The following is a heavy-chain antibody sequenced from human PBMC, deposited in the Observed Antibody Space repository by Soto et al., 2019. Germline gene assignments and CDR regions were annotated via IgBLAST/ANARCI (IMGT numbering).Heavy chain of an antibody. CDR1: GYTFTNYG. CDR3: ARGVGSGSSYNQYNWFDP. J-gene: IGHJ5*02. V-gene: IGHV1-18*01. CDR2: INVYNGNT. Sequence: QVQLVQSGGEVKKPGASVKVSCKASGYTFTNYGISWVRQAPGQGLEWMGWINVYNGNTKYAQKVQGRVTMTTDTSTTTAYMELSSLRSHDTAVYYCARGVGSGSSYNQYNWFDPWGQGTLVTVSS. D-gene: IGHD3-10*01.